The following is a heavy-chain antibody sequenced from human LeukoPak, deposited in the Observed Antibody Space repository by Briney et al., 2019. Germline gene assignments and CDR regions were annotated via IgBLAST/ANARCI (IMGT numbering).Heavy chain of an antibody. CDR1: GGSISSYY. D-gene: IGHD2-2*01. CDR3: ARLKCISTTCPSRYVMDV. Sequence: SETLSLTCSVSGGSISSYYWSWIRQPPGKGLEYIGYIYYSGSTNYNPSLKSRVTISVDTSEDQFSLNLTSVTAADTAVYYCARLKCISTTCPSRYVMDVWGQGTTVTVSS. CDR2: IYYSGST. J-gene: IGHJ6*02. V-gene: IGHV4-59*01.